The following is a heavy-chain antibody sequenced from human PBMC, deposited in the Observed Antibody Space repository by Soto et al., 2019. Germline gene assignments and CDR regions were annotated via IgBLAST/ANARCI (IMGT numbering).Heavy chain of an antibody. CDR2: IYPSGST. V-gene: IGHV4-4*07. Sequence: PSETLSLTCTVSGGSISSYYWSWIRQPAGKGLEWIGHIYPSGSTNYNPALKSRVTMSVDTSKNQFSLKLSSVTAADTAVYYSATDQFSSSRWYAYLQPYYMDVWGQGTTVTVSS. D-gene: IGHD6-13*01. J-gene: IGHJ6*03. CDR1: GGSISSYY. CDR3: ATDQFSSSRWYAYLQPYYMDV.